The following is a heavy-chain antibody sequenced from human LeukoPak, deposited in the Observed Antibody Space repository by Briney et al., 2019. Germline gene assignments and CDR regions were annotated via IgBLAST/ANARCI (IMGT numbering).Heavy chain of an antibody. Sequence: PGGSLRLSCTASGFTFSSYAMSWVRQAPGKGLEWVSSLSGSGDTTYYADSVKGRFTISRDNSKNTLYLQLNSLRAEDTAVYYCAADTRFLEWLSGRGDTGMDVWGQGTTVTVSS. CDR3: AADTRFLEWLSGRGDTGMDV. V-gene: IGHV3-23*01. D-gene: IGHD3-3*01. J-gene: IGHJ6*02. CDR1: GFTFSSYA. CDR2: LSGSGDTT.